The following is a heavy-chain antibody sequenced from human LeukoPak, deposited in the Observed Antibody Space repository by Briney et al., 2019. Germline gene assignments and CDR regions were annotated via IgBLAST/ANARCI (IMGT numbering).Heavy chain of an antibody. V-gene: IGHV1-18*01. CDR1: GCTFTSYG. D-gene: IGHD3-10*01. CDR3: ARVYSTNYYGSGDRPFLFDY. J-gene: IGHJ4*02. Sequence: ASVEVSCKASGCTFTSYGFSWVRQAPGQGLEWXXXISTYYGNTNYAQKLQDRVTMTTDTSTSTAYMELTSLRSDDTAVYYCARVYSTNYYGSGDRPFLFDYWGQGTVVTVSS. CDR2: ISTYYGNT.